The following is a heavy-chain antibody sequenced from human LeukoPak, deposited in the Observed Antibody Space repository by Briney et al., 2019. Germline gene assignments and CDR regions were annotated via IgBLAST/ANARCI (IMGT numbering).Heavy chain of an antibody. D-gene: IGHD3-22*01. CDR2: ISGSGDST. J-gene: IGHJ4*02. CDR1: GFTFSSYA. V-gene: IGHV3-23*01. Sequence: GGSLRLSCAASGFTFSSYAMSWVRQAPGKGLGWVSSISGSGDSTYYAESVKGRFTISRDNSKNTLYLQMNSLRAEDTAVYYCAKDLYYYDSSGYYYAVDYWGQGTLVTVSS. CDR3: AKDLYYYDSSGYYYAVDY.